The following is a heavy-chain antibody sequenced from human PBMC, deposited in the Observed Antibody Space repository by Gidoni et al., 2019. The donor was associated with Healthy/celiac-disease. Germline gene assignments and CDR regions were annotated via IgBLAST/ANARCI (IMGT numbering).Heavy chain of an antibody. Sequence: QVQLQQWGAGLLKPSETLSLAGVVYGGSFSGYYWSWLRQPPVKGLEWIGDINHSGSTNYKKARKSRVRKTVDTSKNQCSRKLSSVTAADTAVYYCARGSGPMRPVGVDYWGQGTLVTVSS. D-gene: IGHD3-22*01. CDR1: GGSFSGYY. V-gene: IGHV4-34*01. CDR3: ARGSGPMRPVGVDY. CDR2: INHSGST. J-gene: IGHJ4*02.